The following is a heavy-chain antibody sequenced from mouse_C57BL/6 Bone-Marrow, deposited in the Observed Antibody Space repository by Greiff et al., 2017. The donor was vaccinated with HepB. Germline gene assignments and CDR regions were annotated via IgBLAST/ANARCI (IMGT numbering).Heavy chain of an antibody. CDR3: ATGAELNYYAMDY. CDR1: GYTFTSYW. Sequence: QVQLKQPGAELVKPGASVKLSCKASGYTFTSYWMHWVKQRPGQGLEWIGMIHPNSGSTNYNEKFKSKATLTVDKSSSTAYMQLSSLTSEDSAVYYCATGAELNYYAMDYWGQGTSVTVSS. V-gene: IGHV1-64*01. J-gene: IGHJ4*01. D-gene: IGHD3-3*01. CDR2: IHPNSGST.